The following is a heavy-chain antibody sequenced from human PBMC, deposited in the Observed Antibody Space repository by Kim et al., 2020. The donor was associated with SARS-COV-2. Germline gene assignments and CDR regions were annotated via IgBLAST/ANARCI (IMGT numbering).Heavy chain of an antibody. D-gene: IGHD3-16*02. J-gene: IGHJ4*01. CDR1: GFTFSSYA. CDR3: ARALGRYPIRPPFDY. CDR2: ISYDGSNK. Sequence: GGSLRLSCAASGFTFSSYAMHWVRQAPGKGLEWVAVISYDGSNKYYADSVKGRFTISRDNSKNTLYLQMNSLRAEDTAVYYCARALGRYPIRPPFDYWG. V-gene: IGHV3-30-3*01.